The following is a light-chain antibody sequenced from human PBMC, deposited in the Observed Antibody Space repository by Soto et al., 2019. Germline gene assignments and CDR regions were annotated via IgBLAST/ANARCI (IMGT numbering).Light chain of an antibody. CDR2: GAS. Sequence: EIVMTQSPATLSVSPGERASLSCRASQSVGSNLAWYQQTAGQAPRLLIYGASTRATGIPARFSGSGSGTDFTLTIVSLQSEDFAVYSCQQYTNWPYTFGQGTKLEIK. CDR1: QSVGSN. V-gene: IGKV3D-15*01. CDR3: QQYTNWPYT. J-gene: IGKJ2*01.